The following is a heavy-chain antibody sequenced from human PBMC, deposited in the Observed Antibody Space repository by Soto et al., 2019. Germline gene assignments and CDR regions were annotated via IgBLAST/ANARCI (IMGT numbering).Heavy chain of an antibody. CDR2: ISAYNGNT. Sequence: QVQLVQSGAEVKKPGASVKVSCKASGYTFTSYGISWVRQAPGQGLEWMGWISAYNGNTNYAQKLQGRVTMTTDTSTSTAYMELRSLRSDDTAMYYCAIGGIAVAAHVTHYYGMDVWGQGTTVTVSS. D-gene: IGHD6-19*01. CDR1: GYTFTSYG. J-gene: IGHJ6*02. V-gene: IGHV1-18*01. CDR3: AIGGIAVAAHVTHYYGMDV.